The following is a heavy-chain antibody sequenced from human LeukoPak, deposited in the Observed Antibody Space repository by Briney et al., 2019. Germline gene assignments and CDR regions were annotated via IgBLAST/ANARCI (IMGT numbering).Heavy chain of an antibody. V-gene: IGHV3-66*01. D-gene: IGHD3-16*01. CDR1: GFSFSDYD. J-gene: IGHJ5*02. CDR2: IYSGGST. CDR3: ARRAGGLARNNWLDP. Sequence: GGPLRLSCAASGFSFSDYDMHWVRQAPGKGLEWVSFIYSGGSTYYADSVKGRFTISRDNSKNTLYLQMNSLRAVDTAVYYCARRAGGLARNNWLDPWGQGTLVTVSP.